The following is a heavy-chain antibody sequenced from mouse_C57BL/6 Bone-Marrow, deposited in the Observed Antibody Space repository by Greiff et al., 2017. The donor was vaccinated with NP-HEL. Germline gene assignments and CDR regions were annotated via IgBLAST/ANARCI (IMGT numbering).Heavy chain of an antibody. Sequence: VQLQQSGAELVQPGASVKISCKASGYAFSSYWMNWVKQRPGTGLEWIGQLSPGDGATTYNGKFQGQATLTADKSSSTAYMQLSSLTSEDSAVYFCARSGYYGYSYLDYWGKGTTLTVSS. V-gene: IGHV1-80*01. J-gene: IGHJ2*01. CDR1: GYAFSSYW. D-gene: IGHD2-3*01. CDR2: LSPGDGAT. CDR3: ARSGYYGYSYLDY.